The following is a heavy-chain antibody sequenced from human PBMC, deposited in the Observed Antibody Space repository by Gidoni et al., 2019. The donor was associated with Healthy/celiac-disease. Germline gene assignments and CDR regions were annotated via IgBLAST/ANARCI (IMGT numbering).Heavy chain of an antibody. D-gene: IGHD1-26*01. J-gene: IGHJ4*02. CDR1: GFPFDDYA. CDR2: ISWNSGSI. V-gene: IGHV3-9*01. Sequence: EVQLVASGGGLVQPGRSLRLSCAASGFPFDDYAMHWVRQAPGKGLEWVSGISWNSGSIGYADSVKGRFTISRDNAKNSLYLQMNSLRAEDTALYYCAKDLGEREYYFDYWGQGTLVTVSS. CDR3: AKDLGEREYYFDY.